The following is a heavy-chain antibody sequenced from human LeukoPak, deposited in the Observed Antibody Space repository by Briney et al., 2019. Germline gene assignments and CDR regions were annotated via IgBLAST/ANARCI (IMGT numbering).Heavy chain of an antibody. D-gene: IGHD3-10*01. J-gene: IGHJ3*02. V-gene: IGHV3-30*18. CDR1: GFTFSSYG. CDR2: ISYDGSNK. Sequence: GGSLRLSCTASGFTFSSYGMHWVRQAPGKGLEWVAVISYDGSNKYYADSVKGRFTISRDNSKNTLYLQMNSLRAEDAAVYYCAKDQVRGNRRSDAFDIWGQGTMVTVSS. CDR3: AKDQVRGNRRSDAFDI.